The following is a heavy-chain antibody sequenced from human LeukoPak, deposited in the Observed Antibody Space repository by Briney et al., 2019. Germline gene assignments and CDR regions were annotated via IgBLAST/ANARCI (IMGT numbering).Heavy chain of an antibody. CDR2: INWNGGST. CDR3: ARPRYSGSYGGVDY. D-gene: IGHD1-26*01. Sequence: GGSLRLSCAASGFTFDAYGMTWVRQAPGKGLEWVSNINWNGGSTGYADSVKGRFTISRDNAKNSLYLQMDSLRAEDTALYHCARPRYSGSYGGVDYGGQGTLITASS. CDR1: GFTFDAYG. V-gene: IGHV3-20*01. J-gene: IGHJ4*02.